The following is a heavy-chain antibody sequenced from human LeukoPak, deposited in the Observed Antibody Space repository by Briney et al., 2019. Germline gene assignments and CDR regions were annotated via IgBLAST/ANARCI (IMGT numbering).Heavy chain of an antibody. CDR3: ARGPAGIAWGYCYYYGMDV. Sequence: ASVKVSCKASGYTFTSYDINWVRQATGQGLEWMGWMNPNSGNTGYAQKFQGRVTMTRNTSISTAYMELSSLRSEDTAVYYCARGPAGIAWGYCYYYGMDVWGQGTTVTVSS. J-gene: IGHJ6*02. CDR2: MNPNSGNT. V-gene: IGHV1-8*01. D-gene: IGHD3-16*01. CDR1: GYTFTSYD.